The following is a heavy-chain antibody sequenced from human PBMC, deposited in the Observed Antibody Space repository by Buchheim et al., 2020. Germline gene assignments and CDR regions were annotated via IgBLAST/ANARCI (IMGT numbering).Heavy chain of an antibody. Sequence: EVQLLESGGGLVQPGRSLRLSCAASGFTFSSYAMSWVRQAPGKGLEWVTAISGSGGTIYYADSVKGRFTIFTDNSKNTLYLQMNSLRAEDTAIYYCAKDGRFSIAAPSDYWGQGTL. CDR3: AKDGRFSIAAPSDY. V-gene: IGHV3-23*01. CDR1: GFTFSSYA. D-gene: IGHD6-6*01. CDR2: ISGSGGTI. J-gene: IGHJ4*02.